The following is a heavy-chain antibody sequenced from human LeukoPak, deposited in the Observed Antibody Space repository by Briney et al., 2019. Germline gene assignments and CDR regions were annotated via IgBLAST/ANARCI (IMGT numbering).Heavy chain of an antibody. CDR2: INSDGSST. CDR3: ARDIYGYFDL. J-gene: IGHJ2*01. CDR1: GFTFDDYA. V-gene: IGHV3-74*01. D-gene: IGHD3-16*01. Sequence: GRSLRLSCAASGFTFDDYAMHWVRQAPGKGLVWVSRINSDGSSTNYADSVKGRFTISRDNAKNTRYLQMNSLRAEDTAVYYCARDIYGYFDLWGRGTLVTVSS.